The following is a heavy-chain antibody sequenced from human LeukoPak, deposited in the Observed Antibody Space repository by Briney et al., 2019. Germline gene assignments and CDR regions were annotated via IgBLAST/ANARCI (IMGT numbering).Heavy chain of an antibody. D-gene: IGHD1-14*01. J-gene: IGHJ4*02. Sequence: GASVKASCKASGDTFTSYVIKWVRQGTGHGLEWMGWMNPNSGNTGSAQKFQGRVTMTRNTSISTAYMELSSLRSEDTAVYYCARVSQGTAGQDFDYWGQGTLVTASS. CDR1: GDTFTSYV. CDR3: ARVSQGTAGQDFDY. V-gene: IGHV1-8*01. CDR2: MNPNSGNT.